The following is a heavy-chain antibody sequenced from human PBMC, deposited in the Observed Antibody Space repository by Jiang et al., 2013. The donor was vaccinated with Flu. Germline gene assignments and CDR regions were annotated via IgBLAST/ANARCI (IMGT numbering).Heavy chain of an antibody. CDR3: ARGNIAYFQR. CDR2: INHSGGT. CDR1: GGSFSGYY. J-gene: IGHJ1*01. D-gene: IGHD2/OR15-2a*01. Sequence: LLKPSETLSLTCAVYGGSFSGYYWTWIRQTPGKGLEWIGEINHSGGTNYNPPLKSRVTMSVDTSKNQFSLRLSSVTAADTAVYYCARGNIAYFQRWGQGTLVTVSS. V-gene: IGHV4-34*01.